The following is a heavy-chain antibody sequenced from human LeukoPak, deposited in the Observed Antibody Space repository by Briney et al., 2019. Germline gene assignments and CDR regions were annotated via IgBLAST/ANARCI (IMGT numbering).Heavy chain of an antibody. J-gene: IGHJ4*02. CDR1: GYTFSTYD. CDR2: MNPNSGNT. CDR3: ATDVYYYDSSGYYTFDY. Sequence: ASVKVSCKASGYTFSTYDINWVRRATGQGLEWMGWMNPNSGNTGYAQKFQGRVTITRNTSVSTAYMELSSLRSEDTAVYYCATDVYYYDSSGYYTFDYWGQGTLVTVSS. V-gene: IGHV1-8*01. D-gene: IGHD3-22*01.